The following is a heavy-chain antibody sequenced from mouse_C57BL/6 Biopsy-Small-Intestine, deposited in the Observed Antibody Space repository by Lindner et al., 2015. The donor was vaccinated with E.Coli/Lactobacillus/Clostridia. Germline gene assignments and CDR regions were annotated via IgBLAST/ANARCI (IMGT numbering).Heavy chain of an antibody. Sequence: VQLQESGPELVKPGASVKISCKASGYAFSSSWMNWVKQRPGKGLEWIGRIYPGDGDTNYNGKFKGKATLTADKSSSTAYMQLSSLTSEDSAVYFCAGMYYFDYWGPRHHSHSLL. CDR3: AGMYYFDY. CDR2: IYPGDGDT. V-gene: IGHV1-82*01. J-gene: IGHJ2*01. CDR1: GYAFSSSW.